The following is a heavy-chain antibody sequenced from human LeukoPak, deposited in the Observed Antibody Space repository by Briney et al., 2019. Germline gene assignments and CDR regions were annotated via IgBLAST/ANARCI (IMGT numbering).Heavy chain of an antibody. CDR2: ISSSSSYI. Sequence: GGSLRLSCAASGFTFSSYNMNWVRQAPGKGLEWVSSISSSSSYIYYADSVKGRFTISRDNAKNSLYLQMNSLRAEDAAVYYCARDKIAAAGTDYYYGMDVWGQGTTVTVSS. V-gene: IGHV3-21*01. D-gene: IGHD6-13*01. CDR3: ARDKIAAAGTDYYYGMDV. CDR1: GFTFSSYN. J-gene: IGHJ6*02.